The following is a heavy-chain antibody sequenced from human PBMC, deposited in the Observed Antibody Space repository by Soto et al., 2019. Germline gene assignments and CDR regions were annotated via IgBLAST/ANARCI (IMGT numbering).Heavy chain of an antibody. D-gene: IGHD5-18*01. CDR2: ISPVSDTP. CDR1: EGTFSSFV. V-gene: IGHV1-69*01. J-gene: IGHJ4*02. CDR3: ARALGYSYGLYFDY. Sequence: QVQLVQSGAEVKKPGSSVKVSCKASEGTFSSFVISWVRQAPGQGPEWMGEISPVSDTPNYAQKFQGRVKITADESTSTAYMELRSLRPEDTAVYYCARALGYSYGLYFDYWGQGTLVTVSS.